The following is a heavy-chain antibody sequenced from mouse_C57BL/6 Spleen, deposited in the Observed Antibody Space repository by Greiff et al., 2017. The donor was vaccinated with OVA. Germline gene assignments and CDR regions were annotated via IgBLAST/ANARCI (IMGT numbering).Heavy chain of an antibody. J-gene: IGHJ4*01. D-gene: IGHD1-1*01. Sequence: VQLQQSVAELVRPGASVKLSCTASGFNIKNTSMHWVKQRPEQGLEWIGRIDPANGNTKYAPKFQGTATISADTSSNTAYLQLSSLTSEDTASYYCARTCRYGSSDDYAMDYWGQGTSVTVSS. CDR2: IDPANGNT. V-gene: IGHV14-3*01. CDR1: GFNIKNTS. CDR3: ARTCRYGSSDDYAMDY.